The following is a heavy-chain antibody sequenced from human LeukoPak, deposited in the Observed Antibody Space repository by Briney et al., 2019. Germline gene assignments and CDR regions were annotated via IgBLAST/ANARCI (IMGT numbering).Heavy chain of an antibody. J-gene: IGHJ4*02. CDR2: FDSEDGKT. CDR1: GAILIELS. V-gene: IGHV1-24*01. Sequence: ASVKVSCKVSGAILIELSIHWVRQSPGKGLEWMGGFDSEDGKTKAAQSFLDRVSLTEDTSLATAYMELRSLTSEDTAVYYCVTGSSERDYYGSGTYYLGDSWGQGTVVTVSS. CDR3: VTGSSERDYYGSGTYYLGDS. D-gene: IGHD3-10*01.